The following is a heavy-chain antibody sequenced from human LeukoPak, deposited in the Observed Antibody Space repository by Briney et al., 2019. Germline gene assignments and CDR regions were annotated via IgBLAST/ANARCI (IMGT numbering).Heavy chain of an antibody. CDR2: FNPNGGST. Sequence: ASVKVSCKTSGHTFSNYYIHWVRQAPGPGLEWMEIFNPNGGSTSYAQKFRGRVTMIGDTSTSTVYMELSSLRSEDTAVYYCARDSTTVTSYGFLEYYFDYWGQGTLVTVSS. D-gene: IGHD4-17*01. CDR1: GHTFSNYY. CDR3: ARDSTTVTSYGFLEYYFDY. V-gene: IGHV1-46*01. J-gene: IGHJ4*02.